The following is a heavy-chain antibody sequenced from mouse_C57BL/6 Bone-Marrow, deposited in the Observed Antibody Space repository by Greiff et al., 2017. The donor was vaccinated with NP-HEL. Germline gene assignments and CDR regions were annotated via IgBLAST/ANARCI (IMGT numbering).Heavy chain of an antibody. D-gene: IGHD2-5*01. CDR3: TDSNEGY. CDR1: GFTFSNYW. CDR2: IRLKSDNYAT. Sequence: EVQGVESGGGLVQPGGSMKLSCVASGFTFSNYWMNWVRQSPEKGLEWVAQIRLKSDNYATHYAESVKGRFTISRDDSKSSVYLQMNNLRAEDTGIYYCTDSNEGYWGQGTTLTVSS. J-gene: IGHJ2*01. V-gene: IGHV6-3*01.